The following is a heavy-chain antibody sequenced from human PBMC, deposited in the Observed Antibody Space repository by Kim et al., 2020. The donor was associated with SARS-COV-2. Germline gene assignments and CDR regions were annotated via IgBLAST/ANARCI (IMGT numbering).Heavy chain of an antibody. CDR2: ISGSGGST. J-gene: IGHJ4*02. CDR1: GFTFSSYA. CDR3: AKDPRYSGSYYFDY. D-gene: IGHD1-26*01. V-gene: IGHV3-23*01. Sequence: GGSLRLSCAASGFTFSSYAMSWVRQAPGKGLEWVSAISGSGGSTYYADSVKGRFTISRDNSKNTLYLQMNSLRAEDTAVYDCAKDPRYSGSYYFDYWGQGTLVTVSS.